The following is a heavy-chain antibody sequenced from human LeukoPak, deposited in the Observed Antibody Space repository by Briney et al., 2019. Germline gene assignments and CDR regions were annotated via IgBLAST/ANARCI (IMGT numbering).Heavy chain of an antibody. CDR1: GYTFTSYA. V-gene: IGHV1-3*01. J-gene: IGHJ4*02. CDR3: ARAAGGYYFDY. Sequence: ASVKVSCKASGYTFTSYAMHWVRQAPGRRLEWMGWINAGNGNTKYSQKFQGRVTITRDTSASTAYMELSSLRSEDTAVYYCARAAGGYYFDYWGQGTLVTVSS. CDR2: INAGNGNT.